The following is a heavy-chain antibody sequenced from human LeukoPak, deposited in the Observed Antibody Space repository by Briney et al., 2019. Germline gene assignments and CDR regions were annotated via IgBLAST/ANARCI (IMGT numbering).Heavy chain of an antibody. V-gene: IGHV3-48*01. Sequence: PGGSLRLSCAASGFTFSNYNMNWVRQAPGKGLEWISYISSSSSTIYYADSVEGRFTISRDNAQNSLYLQLNNLRAEDTAVYYCARPKDGSSGYVDIWGQGTMVTVSS. CDR3: ARPKDGSSGYVDI. CDR2: ISSSSSTI. D-gene: IGHD3-22*01. J-gene: IGHJ3*02. CDR1: GFTFSNYN.